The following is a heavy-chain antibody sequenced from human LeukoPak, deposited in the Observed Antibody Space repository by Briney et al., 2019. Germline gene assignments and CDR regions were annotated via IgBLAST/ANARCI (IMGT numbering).Heavy chain of an antibody. CDR1: GFTFSSYE. J-gene: IGHJ6*03. Sequence: GGFLRPSSAASGFTFSSYEMNSGRQAPGEGQGWVSYISSSGSTLYYAASVKGRFTISRDNAKNSLYLQMNSLRAEDTAVYYCARVVHYRRFGELFRKLYYYYYMDVWGKGTTVTVSS. CDR3: ARVVHYRRFGELFRKLYYYYYMDV. D-gene: IGHD3-10*01. V-gene: IGHV3-48*03. CDR2: ISSSGSTL.